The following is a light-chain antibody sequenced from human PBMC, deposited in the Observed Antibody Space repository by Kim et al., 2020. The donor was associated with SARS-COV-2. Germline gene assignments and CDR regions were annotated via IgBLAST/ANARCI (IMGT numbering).Light chain of an antibody. Sequence: QSVLTQPPSASGTPGQRVTISCSGSSSNIGSNTVNWYQQLSGTAPKLLIHSNNQRPSGVPDRISGSKSGTSASLAISGLQSEDEADYYCVVWDDSLNGVVFGGGTKLTVL. CDR1: SSNIGSNT. CDR2: SNN. CDR3: VVWDDSLNGVV. V-gene: IGLV1-44*01. J-gene: IGLJ2*01.